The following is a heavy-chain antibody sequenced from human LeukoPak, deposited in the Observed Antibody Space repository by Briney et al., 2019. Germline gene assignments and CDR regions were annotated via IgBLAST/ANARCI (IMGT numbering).Heavy chain of an antibody. V-gene: IGHV4-39*07. CDR1: GGSISSSSYY. J-gene: IGHJ6*02. Sequence: SETLSLTCTVSGGSISSSSYYWGWIRQPPGKGLEWIGSIYYSGSTYYNPSLKSRVTISVDTSKNQFSLKLSSVTAADTAVYYCAGVAALIYYYYGMDVWGQGTTVTVSS. D-gene: IGHD2-15*01. CDR2: IYYSGST. CDR3: AGVAALIYYYYGMDV.